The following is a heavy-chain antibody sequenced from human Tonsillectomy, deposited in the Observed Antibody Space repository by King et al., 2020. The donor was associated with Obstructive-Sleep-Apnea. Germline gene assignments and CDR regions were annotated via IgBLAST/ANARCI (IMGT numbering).Heavy chain of an antibody. Sequence: VQLQESGPGLVKPSQTLSLACTVSGVSISSGDYYWSWIRQPPGKGLEWIGYISYSGNTFYNPSLESRLAISIDTSKNQFSPKLSSMTAADTAVYYCARDNTPYCGTDCLDYWGQGTLVTVSS. CDR1: GVSISSGDYY. J-gene: IGHJ4*02. D-gene: IGHD2-21*02. CDR2: ISYSGNT. CDR3: ARDNTPYCGTDCLDY. V-gene: IGHV4-30-4*01.